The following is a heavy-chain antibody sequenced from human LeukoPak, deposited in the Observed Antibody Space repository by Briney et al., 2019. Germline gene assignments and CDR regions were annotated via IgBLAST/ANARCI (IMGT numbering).Heavy chain of an antibody. CDR3: ARDQIVVVPARNYYYCGMDV. D-gene: IGHD2-2*01. CDR2: IIPILGIA. J-gene: IGHJ6*02. V-gene: IGHV1-69*04. Sequence: SVKVSCKASGGTFSSYAISWVRQAPGQGLEWMGRIIPILGIANYAQKFQGRVTITADKSTSTAYMELSSLRSEDTAVYYCARDQIVVVPARNYYYCGMDVWGQGTTVTVSS. CDR1: GGTFSSYA.